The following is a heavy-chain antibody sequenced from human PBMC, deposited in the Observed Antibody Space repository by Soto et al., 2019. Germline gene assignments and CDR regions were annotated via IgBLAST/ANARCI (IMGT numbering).Heavy chain of an antibody. V-gene: IGHV1-18*01. CDR3: ARDPFYYDSSGAFDI. CDR2: ISAYDGNT. Sequence: VASVKVSCKXSGYTFTSYGISWVRQAPGQGLEWMGWISAYDGNTNYAQKLQGRVTMTTDTSTSTAYMELRSLRSDDTAVYYCARDPFYYDSSGAFDIWGQGTMVTVSS. J-gene: IGHJ3*02. D-gene: IGHD3-22*01. CDR1: GYTFTSYG.